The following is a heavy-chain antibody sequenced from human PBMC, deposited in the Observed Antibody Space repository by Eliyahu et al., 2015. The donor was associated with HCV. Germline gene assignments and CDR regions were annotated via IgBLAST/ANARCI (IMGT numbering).Heavy chain of an antibody. V-gene: IGHV3-72*01. CDR2: IRNRDVSYTT. CDR3: ARGRNSMDV. J-gene: IGHJ6*02. Sequence: EVQLVESGGGXVQPGRSLRLSCVGXGFTFXDHYMDWVRQAPGKGLEWIGRIRNRDVSYTTEYAASVKGRFIISRDDSKNALFLQMNSLRTEDTAVYFCARGRNSMDVWGQGTSVIVSS. D-gene: IGHD4-23*01. CDR1: GFTFXDHY.